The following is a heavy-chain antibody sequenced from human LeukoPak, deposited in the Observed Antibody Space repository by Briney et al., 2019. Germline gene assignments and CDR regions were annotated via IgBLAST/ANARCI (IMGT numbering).Heavy chain of an antibody. J-gene: IGHJ6*03. V-gene: IGHV4-39*01. CDR2: IYYSGST. Sequence: PSETLSLTCTVSGCSISSSSYYWGWIRQPPGKGLEWIGSIYYSGSTYYNPSLKSRVTISVDASKNQFSLKLSYVTAADTAVYYCARQIAARPYYYYYYMDVWGKGTTVTVSS. D-gene: IGHD6-6*01. CDR1: GCSISSSSYY. CDR3: ARQIAARPYYYYYYMDV.